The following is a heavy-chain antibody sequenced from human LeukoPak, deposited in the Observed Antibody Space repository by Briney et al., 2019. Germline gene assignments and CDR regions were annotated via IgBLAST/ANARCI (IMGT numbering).Heavy chain of an antibody. CDR2: ISGSGDTT. CDR1: GFTFSSYA. D-gene: IGHD2-15*01. Sequence: GGSLRLSCAASGFTFSSYAMSWVRLAPGKELEWGSTISGSGDTTYYADSVRGRFTVSRDNSKNTLYLQMSRLIADNTAVYYCAKIGVVVVAAFDYWGQGTLVTVSS. CDR3: AKIGVVVVAAFDY. V-gene: IGHV3-23*01. J-gene: IGHJ4*02.